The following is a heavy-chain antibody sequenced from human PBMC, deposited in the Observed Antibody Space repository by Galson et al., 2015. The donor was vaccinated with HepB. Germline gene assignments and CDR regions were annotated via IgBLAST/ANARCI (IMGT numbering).Heavy chain of an antibody. D-gene: IGHD5-12*01. V-gene: IGHV3-33*01. CDR3: ARWDIVATDAFDI. CDR2: IWYDGSNK. Sequence: SLRLSCAASGFTFSSYGMHWVRQAPGKGLEWVAVIWYDGSNKYYADSVKGRFTISRDNSKNTLYLQMNSLRAEDTAVYYCARWDIVATDAFDIWGQGTMVTVSS. J-gene: IGHJ3*02. CDR1: GFTFSSYG.